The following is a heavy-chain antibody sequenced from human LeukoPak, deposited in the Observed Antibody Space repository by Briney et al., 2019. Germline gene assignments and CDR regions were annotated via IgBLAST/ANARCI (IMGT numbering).Heavy chain of an antibody. CDR3: ARDRRDTAMPSFDY. V-gene: IGHV4-4*07. Sequence: KPSETLSLTCTVSGGSISSYYWSWIRQPAGKGLEWIGRIYTSGSTNYNPSLKSRVTISVDTSKNQFSLKLSSVTAADTAVYYCARDRRDTAMPSFDYWGQGTLVTVSS. CDR1: GGSISSYY. CDR2: IYTSGST. D-gene: IGHD5-18*01. J-gene: IGHJ4*02.